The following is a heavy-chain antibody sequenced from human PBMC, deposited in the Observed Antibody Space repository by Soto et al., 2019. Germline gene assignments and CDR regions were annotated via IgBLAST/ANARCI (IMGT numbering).Heavy chain of an antibody. CDR1: GGTFSSYA. V-gene: IGHV1-69*13. D-gene: IGHD3-22*01. CDR2: IIPIFGTA. J-gene: IGHJ1*01. Sequence: GASVKVSCKAAGGTFSSYAISWVRQAPGQGLEWMGGIIPIFGTANYAQKFQGRVTITADESTSTAYMELSSLRSEDTAVYYCARRYYYDSSGYYGAYRDFQHWGQGTLVTVTS. CDR3: ARRYYYDSSGYYGAYRDFQH.